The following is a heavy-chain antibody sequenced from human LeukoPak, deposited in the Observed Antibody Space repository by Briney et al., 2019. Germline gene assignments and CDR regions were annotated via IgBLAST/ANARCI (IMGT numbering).Heavy chain of an antibody. CDR2: IYSGGST. V-gene: IGHV3-66*01. CDR1: GFTFSTYA. D-gene: IGHD3-22*01. Sequence: GGSLRLSCAASGFTFSTYAMHWVRQAPGKGLEWVSVIYSGGSTYYADSVKGRFTISRDNSKNTLYLQMNSLRAEDTAVYYCARDSPPYYDSSGVWGQGTLVTVSS. J-gene: IGHJ4*02. CDR3: ARDSPPYYDSSGV.